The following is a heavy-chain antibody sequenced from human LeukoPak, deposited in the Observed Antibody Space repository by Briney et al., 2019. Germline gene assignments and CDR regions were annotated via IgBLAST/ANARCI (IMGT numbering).Heavy chain of an antibody. CDR2: ISYDGSNK. Sequence: GGSLRLSCAASGFTFSSYAIHWVRQAPGKGLEWVAVISYDGSNKYYADSVKGRFTISRDNSKNTLYLQMNSLRAEDTAVYYCARDAAGPWGQGTLVTVSS. J-gene: IGHJ5*02. CDR3: ARDAAGP. CDR1: GFTFSSYA. D-gene: IGHD6-19*01. V-gene: IGHV3-30-3*01.